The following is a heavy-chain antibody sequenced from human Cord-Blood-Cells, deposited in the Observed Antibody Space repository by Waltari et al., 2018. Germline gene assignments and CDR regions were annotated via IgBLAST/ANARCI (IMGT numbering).Heavy chain of an antibody. J-gene: IGHJ3*02. Sequence: ESGGGVVQPGRSLRLSCAASGFTFSSYGMHWVRQAPGKGLEWVAVISYDGSNKYYADSVKGRFTISRDNSKNTLYLQMNSLRAGDTAVYYCAKGTSWALGGPFDIWGQGTMVTVSS. CDR3: AKGTSWALGGPFDI. V-gene: IGHV3-30*18. CDR2: ISYDGSNK. CDR1: GFTFSSYG. D-gene: IGHD3-16*01.